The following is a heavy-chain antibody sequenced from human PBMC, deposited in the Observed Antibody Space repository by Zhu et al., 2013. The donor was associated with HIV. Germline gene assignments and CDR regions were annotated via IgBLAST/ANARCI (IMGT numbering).Heavy chain of an antibody. CDR3: ARAHPAPLVSRGAFDI. V-gene: IGHV1-69*01. CDR2: IIPIFGTA. Sequence: QVQLVQSGAEVKKPGSSVKVSCKASGGTFSSYAISWVRQAPGQGLEWMGGIIPIFGTANYAQKFQGRVTITADESTSTAYMELSSLRSEDTAVYYCARAHPAPLVSRGAFDIWGQGTMVTVSS. J-gene: IGHJ3*02. D-gene: IGHD2-8*01. CDR1: GGTFSSYA.